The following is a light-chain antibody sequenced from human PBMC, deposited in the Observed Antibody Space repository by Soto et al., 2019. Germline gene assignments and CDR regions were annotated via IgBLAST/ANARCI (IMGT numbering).Light chain of an antibody. CDR1: QDISNF. V-gene: IGKV1-16*02. Sequence: DIQMTQSPSSLSASVGDTVTITCRASQDISNFLAWFQQKPGQAPQPLIHGASSLQSVVPSKFSGSGSGTDFTLTISSLQPEDFATYYCQQYHSYPVTFGGGTKVEIK. CDR2: GAS. J-gene: IGKJ4*01. CDR3: QQYHSYPVT.